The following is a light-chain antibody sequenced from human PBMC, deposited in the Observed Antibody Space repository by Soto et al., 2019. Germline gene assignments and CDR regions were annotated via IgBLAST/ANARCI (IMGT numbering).Light chain of an antibody. Sequence: QSVLTQPPSVSAAPGQKITISCSGSSSNIGINYVSWFQHLPGTAPKLLMYDNNKRPSVIPDRYSGSKAGTSASLGITGLRTGDEADYYCGTWDSSLSVYVFGTGTKLTV. CDR3: GTWDSSLSVYV. CDR2: DNN. J-gene: IGLJ1*01. V-gene: IGLV1-51*01. CDR1: SSNIGINY.